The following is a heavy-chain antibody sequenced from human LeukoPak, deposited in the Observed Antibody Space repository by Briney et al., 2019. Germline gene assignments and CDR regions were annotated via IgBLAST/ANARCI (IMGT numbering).Heavy chain of an antibody. CDR2: ISSGGSTI. D-gene: IGHD1/OR15-1a*01. Sequence: GGSLRLSCAVSGFTFSDYYMSWIRQAPGKGLEWVSYISSGGSTISHADSVKGRFTISRDNAENSLYLQMNSLRAEDTAVYYCGRIAINANNGMDVWGQGTTVTVSS. V-gene: IGHV3-11*01. J-gene: IGHJ6*02. CDR1: GFTFSDYY. CDR3: GRIAINANNGMDV.